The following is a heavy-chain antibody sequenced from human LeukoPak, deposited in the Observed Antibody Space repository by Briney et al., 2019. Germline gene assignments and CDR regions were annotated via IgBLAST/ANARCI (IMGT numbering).Heavy chain of an antibody. V-gene: IGHV3-21*01. CDR2: IFSRSESI. CDR3: ARDFLHSSTSRPFDY. J-gene: IGHJ4*02. Sequence: PGGSLRLSCAASGFTFGAYTMNWVRQAPGKGLEWVTCIFSRSESILYADSVKGRFTIPRDNAKNSLYLQMDSLRAEDTAVYYCARDFLHSSTSRPFDYWGLGTLVTVSS. D-gene: IGHD2-2*01. CDR1: GFTFGAYT.